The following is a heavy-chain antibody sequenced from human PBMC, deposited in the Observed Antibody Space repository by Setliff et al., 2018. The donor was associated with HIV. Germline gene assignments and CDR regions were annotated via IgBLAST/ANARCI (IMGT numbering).Heavy chain of an antibody. D-gene: IGHD3-10*01. CDR1: GYTFTSYT. CDR2: INTGKANT. Sequence: ASVKVSCKASGYTFTSYTIHWVRQAPGQRLEWMGWINTGKANTKYSQKFQDRVTITRDTSASTAYMELSSLRSEDTAVYYCARDGRVLLWFGELAWYFDLWGRGTLVTVSS. CDR3: ARDGRVLLWFGELAWYFDL. J-gene: IGHJ2*01. V-gene: IGHV1-3*04.